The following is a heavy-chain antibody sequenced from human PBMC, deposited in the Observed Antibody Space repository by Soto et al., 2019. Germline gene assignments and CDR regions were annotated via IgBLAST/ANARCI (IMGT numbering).Heavy chain of an antibody. CDR2: ISYDGTNK. D-gene: IGHD7-27*01. CDR3: ARDPKTSGGQHWAFNYFDS. Sequence: QSVGTLRLSCAASGFSFSISPMHWVRQAPGEGPEWVALISYDGTNKFYADSVKGRFTISRDNSKSTLYLQVDSLRPEDAAVYYCARDPKTSGGQHWAFNYFDSWGQGTLVTVS. CDR1: GFSFSISP. J-gene: IGHJ4*02. V-gene: IGHV3-30-3*01.